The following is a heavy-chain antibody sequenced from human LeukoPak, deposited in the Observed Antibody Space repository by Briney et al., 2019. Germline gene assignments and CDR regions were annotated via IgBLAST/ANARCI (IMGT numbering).Heavy chain of an antibody. J-gene: IGHJ3*02. D-gene: IGHD3-10*01. CDR2: ISSSSSYI. V-gene: IGHV3-21*01. CDR1: GLTFSSYS. CDR3: ARDGITMVRGVPDAFDI. Sequence: GGSLRLSCAASGLTFSSYSMNWVRQAPGKGLEWVSSISSSSSYIYYAGSVKGRFTISRDNAKNSLYLQMNSLRAEDTAVYYCARDGITMVRGVPDAFDIWGQGTMVTVSS.